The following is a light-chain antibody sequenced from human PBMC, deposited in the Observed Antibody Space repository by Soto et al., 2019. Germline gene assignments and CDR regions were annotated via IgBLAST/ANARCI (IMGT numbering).Light chain of an antibody. J-gene: IGKJ4*01. CDR1: QSISNN. CDR2: GAT. CDR3: QQYNKWPPLT. V-gene: IGKV3-15*01. Sequence: EIVMTQSPATLSVSPGERATLSCRASQSISNNLACYQQKVGQAPRLLIYGATTRDTGIPARFSGSGSGTEFTLTISSLQTEDFAVYYCQQYNKWPPLTFGGGTKVEIK.